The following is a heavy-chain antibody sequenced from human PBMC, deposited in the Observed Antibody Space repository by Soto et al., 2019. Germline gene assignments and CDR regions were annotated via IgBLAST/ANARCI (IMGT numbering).Heavy chain of an antibody. CDR2: IYHSGST. V-gene: IGHV4-59*12. Sequence: SETLSLTCTVSGGSISSYYWSWVRQPPGKGLEWIGEIYHSGSTNYNPSLKSRVTISVDKSKNQFSLKLSSVTAADTAVYYCARGAKRHYDSSGYPQYLFDFWAQRTLVTVSS. D-gene: IGHD3-22*01. J-gene: IGHJ4*02. CDR1: GGSISSYY. CDR3: ARGAKRHYDSSGYPQYLFDF.